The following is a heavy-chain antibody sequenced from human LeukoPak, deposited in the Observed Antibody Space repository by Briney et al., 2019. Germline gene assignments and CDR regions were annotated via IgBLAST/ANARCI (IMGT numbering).Heavy chain of an antibody. V-gene: IGHV4-38-2*01. J-gene: IGHJ5*02. CDR2: SYHSGST. CDR1: GYSISSGYY. Sequence: PSETLSLTCAVSGYSISSGYYWGWIRQPPGKGLEWIGSSYHSGSTHYNPPLKSRVTISVDKSKNQFSLKLSSVTAADTAVYYCARHRYDFWSGWRFRNWFDPWGQGTLVTVSS. CDR3: ARHRYDFWSGWRFRNWFDP. D-gene: IGHD3-3*01.